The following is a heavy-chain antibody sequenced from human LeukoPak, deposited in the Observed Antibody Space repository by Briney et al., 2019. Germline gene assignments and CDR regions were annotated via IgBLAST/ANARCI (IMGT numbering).Heavy chain of an antibody. V-gene: IGHV4-61*02. Sequence: SETLSLTCTVSGGSISSGSYYWSWIRQPAGKGLEWIGRIYTSGSTNYNPSLKSRVTISVDTSKNQFSLKLSSVTAADTAVYYCARGGGQLPLLDYWGQGTLVTVSS. D-gene: IGHD2-2*01. J-gene: IGHJ4*02. CDR2: IYTSGST. CDR3: ARGGGQLPLLDY. CDR1: GGSISSGSYY.